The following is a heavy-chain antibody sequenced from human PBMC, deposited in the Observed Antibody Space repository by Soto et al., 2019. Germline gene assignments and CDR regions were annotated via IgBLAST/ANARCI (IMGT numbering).Heavy chain of an antibody. V-gene: IGHV1-18*01. CDR1: GYTFTSYG. Sequence: GASVKVSCKASGYTFTSYGISWVRQAPGQGLEWMGWISAYNGNTNYAQKLQGRVTMTTDTSTSTAYMELRLSSVTAADTAVYYCARGDYGDYSYFDSWGRGTLVTVSS. D-gene: IGHD4-17*01. CDR2: ISAYNGNT. J-gene: IGHJ4*02. CDR3: ARGDYGDYSYFDS.